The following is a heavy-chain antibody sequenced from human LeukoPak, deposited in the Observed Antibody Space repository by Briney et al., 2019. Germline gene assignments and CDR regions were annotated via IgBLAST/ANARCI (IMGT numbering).Heavy chain of an antibody. Sequence: PGGSLRLSCAVSGFTFGNFAMGWVRQAPGKGLQWVSTITGSGNDIYYPDSVKGRFTTSRDNSRNTLFLQMSSLGVEDTAVYYCTKGALASSWYTLFDSWGQGTLVTVAP. V-gene: IGHV3-23*01. CDR2: ITGSGNDI. D-gene: IGHD6-13*01. CDR1: GFTFGNFA. CDR3: TKGALASSWYTLFDS. J-gene: IGHJ4*02.